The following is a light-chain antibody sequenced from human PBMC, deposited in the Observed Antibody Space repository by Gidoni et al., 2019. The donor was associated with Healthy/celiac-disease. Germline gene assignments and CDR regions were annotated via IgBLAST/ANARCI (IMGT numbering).Light chain of an antibody. CDR3: QQYNSYSST. V-gene: IGKV1-5*03. CDR2: KAS. CDR1: QIINSW. Sequence: DIQMTQSPSTLSASVGDRVTITCRASQIINSWLAWYQQKPGKAPKLLIYKASSLESGVPSRFSGSGSGTEFTLTISSLQPDDFATYYCQQYNSYSSTFGQGTKVEIK. J-gene: IGKJ1*01.